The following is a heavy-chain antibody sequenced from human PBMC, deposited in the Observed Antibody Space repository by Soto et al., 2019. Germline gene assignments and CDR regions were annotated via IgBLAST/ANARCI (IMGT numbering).Heavy chain of an antibody. D-gene: IGHD2-21*01. J-gene: IGHJ4*02. Sequence: SETLSLTCAVSGGSISSGGYSWSWIRQPPGKGLEWIGYLYHSGSTNYNPSLRSRVSISVDTSKNQFPLTLSSVTAADTAVYYCARGNVVAIDYWGQGTLVTVPQ. V-gene: IGHV4-61*08. CDR3: ARGNVVAIDY. CDR1: GGSISSGGYS. CDR2: LYHSGST.